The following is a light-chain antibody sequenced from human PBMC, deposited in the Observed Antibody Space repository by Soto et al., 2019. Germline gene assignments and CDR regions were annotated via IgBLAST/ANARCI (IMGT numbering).Light chain of an antibody. V-gene: IGKV1-39*01. CDR3: QQSYSTLSYT. CDR2: AAS. Sequence: DIQMTQSPSSLSASVGDRVTITCRASQGISTYLNWYQQKPGKAPKLLIYAASSLQSGVPSRFSGSGSETDFTLTISSLQPEDFATYYCQQSYSTLSYTFGQGTKVDIK. CDR1: QGISTY. J-gene: IGKJ2*01.